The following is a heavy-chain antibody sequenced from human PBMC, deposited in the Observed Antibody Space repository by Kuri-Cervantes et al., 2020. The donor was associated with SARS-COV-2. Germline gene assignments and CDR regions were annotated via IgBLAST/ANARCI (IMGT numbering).Heavy chain of an antibody. Sequence: ETLSLTCAASGFTFSSYAMSWVRQAPGKGLERVSAISGSGGSTYYADSVKGRFTISRDNSKNTLYLQMNSLRAEDTAVYYCARSFEGWDVWGQGTTVTVSS. D-gene: IGHD3-9*01. CDR3: ARSFEGWDV. CDR2: ISGSGGST. J-gene: IGHJ6*02. V-gene: IGHV3-23*01. CDR1: GFTFSSYA.